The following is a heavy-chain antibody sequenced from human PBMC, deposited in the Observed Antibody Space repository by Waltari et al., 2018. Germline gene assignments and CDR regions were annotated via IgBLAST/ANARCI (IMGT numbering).Heavy chain of an antibody. CDR1: GGPISSYY. D-gene: IGHD2-15*01. V-gene: IGHV4-59*01. J-gene: IGHJ4*02. Sequence: QVQLQESGPGLVKPSETLSLTCTVSGGPISSYYWSWIRQPPGKGLAWIGYIYYSGSTNYNPSLKSRVTISVDTSKNQFSLKLSSVTAADTAVYYCATTMGRYCSGGSCYPYWGQGTLVTVSS. CDR2: IYYSGST. CDR3: ATTMGRYCSGGSCYPY.